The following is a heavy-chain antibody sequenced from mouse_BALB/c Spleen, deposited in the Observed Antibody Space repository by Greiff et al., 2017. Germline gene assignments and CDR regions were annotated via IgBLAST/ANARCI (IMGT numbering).Heavy chain of an antibody. V-gene: IGHV5-17*02. J-gene: IGHJ4*01. Sequence: EVKLVESGGGLVQPGGSRKLSCAASGFTFSSFGMHWVRQAPEKGLEWVAYISSGSSTIYYADTVKGRFTISRDNPKNTLFLQMTSLRSEDTAVYYCARRVYDGYYGYAMDYWGQGTSVTVSA. CDR2: ISSGSSTI. CDR3: ARRVYDGYYGYAMDY. CDR1: GFTFSSFG. D-gene: IGHD2-3*01.